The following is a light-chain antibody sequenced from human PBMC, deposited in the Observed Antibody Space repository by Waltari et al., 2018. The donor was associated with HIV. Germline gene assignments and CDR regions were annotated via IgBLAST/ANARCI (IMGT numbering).Light chain of an antibody. CDR3: QSYDITLGGVV. Sequence: QSVLTQPPSVSGTPGQNVTIACTGTSSNIGANYDVHWYQQFPGAAPNLLISRKNYRPSGVPDRFHVSKSDSTISLAIAGLEAEDEAHYFCQSYDITLGGVVFGGGTKLTVL. J-gene: IGLJ2*01. CDR2: RKN. V-gene: IGLV1-40*01. CDR1: SSNIGANYD.